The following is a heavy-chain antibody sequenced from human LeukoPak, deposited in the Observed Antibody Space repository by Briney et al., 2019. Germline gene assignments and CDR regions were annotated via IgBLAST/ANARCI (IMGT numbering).Heavy chain of an antibody. J-gene: IGHJ3*02. V-gene: IGHV4-59*01. CDR3: ARGRGTFGGVIAIAI. CDR1: GGSISSYY. Sequence: PSETLSLTCTVSGGSISSYYWSWIRQPPGKGLEWIGYIYYSGSTNYNPSLKSRVTISVDTSKNQFSLKLSSVTAADTAVYYCARGRGTFGGVIAIAICGQGRTLTVSS. D-gene: IGHD3-16*02. CDR2: IYYSGST.